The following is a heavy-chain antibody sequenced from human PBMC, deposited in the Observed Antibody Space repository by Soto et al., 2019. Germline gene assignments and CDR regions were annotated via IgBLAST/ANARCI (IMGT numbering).Heavy chain of an antibody. J-gene: IGHJ2*01. CDR3: ARGGEYGDLLWYFNL. CDR2: VSHDGMNK. D-gene: IGHD1-26*01. V-gene: IGHV3-30*04. Sequence: QGHLVESGGGVVQPGRSLRLSCAASGFTFATYAVHWVRQAPGKGLEWVTGVSHDGMNKYYADSVKGRFTISRDNSKNTQFLQMHSLRREDTAVYYCARGGEYGDLLWYFNLWGRGTLVSVSS. CDR1: GFTFATYA.